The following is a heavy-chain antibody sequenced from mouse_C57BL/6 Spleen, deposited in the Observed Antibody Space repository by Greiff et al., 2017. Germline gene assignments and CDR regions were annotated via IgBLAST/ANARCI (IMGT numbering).Heavy chain of an antibody. CDR2: INPNNGGT. D-gene: IGHD1-1*01. CDR3: ARFRHYYGSSYDYYAMDY. CDR1: GYTFTDYN. V-gene: IGHV1-22*01. J-gene: IGHJ4*01. Sequence: LVKPGASVKMSCKASGYTFTDYNMHWVKQSHGKSLEWIGYINPNNGGTSYNQKFKGKATLTVNKSSSTAYMELRSLTSEDSAVYYCARFRHYYGSSYDYYAMDYWGQGTSVTVSS.